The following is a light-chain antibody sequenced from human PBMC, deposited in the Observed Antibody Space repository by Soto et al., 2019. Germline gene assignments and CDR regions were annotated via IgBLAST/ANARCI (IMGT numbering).Light chain of an antibody. CDR2: DAS. Sequence: EIVLTQSPATLSLSPGERATLSCRASQSINTYLTWYQLKPGQAPRLLIYDASKRATGIPARFSGGGSGTDFTLTISSLEPEDSAVYFCQQRTDWPLYTFGQGTNLELK. V-gene: IGKV3-11*01. CDR1: QSINTY. J-gene: IGKJ2*01. CDR3: QQRTDWPLYT.